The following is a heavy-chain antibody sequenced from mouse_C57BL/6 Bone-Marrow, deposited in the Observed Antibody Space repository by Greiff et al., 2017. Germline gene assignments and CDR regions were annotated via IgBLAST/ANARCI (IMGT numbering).Heavy chain of an antibody. J-gene: IGHJ3*01. CDR3: ARSDDYDEGVWFAY. CDR1: GYTFTSYD. V-gene: IGHV1-85*01. D-gene: IGHD2-4*01. CDR2: IYPRDGST. Sequence: QVQLQQSGPELVKPGASVKLSCKASGYTFTSYDINWVKQRPGQGLEWIGWIYPRDGSTKYNEKFKGKATLTVDPSSSTAYMELHSLSSEDSAVYFCARSDDYDEGVWFAYWGQGTLVTVSA.